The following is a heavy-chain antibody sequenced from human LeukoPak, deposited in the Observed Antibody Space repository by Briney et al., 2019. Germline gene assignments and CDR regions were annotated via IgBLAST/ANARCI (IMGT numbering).Heavy chain of an antibody. CDR2: ISGSGGST. CDR3: AKETAGVGARWQHGNFDY. Sequence: GGSLRLSCAASGFTFSSYAMSWVRQAPGKGLEWVSAISGSGGSTYYAGSVKGRFTISRDNSKNTLYLQMNSLRAEDTAVYYCAKETAGVGARWQHGNFDYWGQGTLVTVSS. V-gene: IGHV3-23*01. CDR1: GFTFSSYA. D-gene: IGHD1-26*01. J-gene: IGHJ4*02.